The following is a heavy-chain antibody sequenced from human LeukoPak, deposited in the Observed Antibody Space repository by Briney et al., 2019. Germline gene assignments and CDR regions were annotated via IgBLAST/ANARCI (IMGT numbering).Heavy chain of an antibody. V-gene: IGHV1-69*13. Sequence: GASVKVSCKASGGTFTSYAISWVRQAPGQGLEWVGGIIASFGTATYAQKFQGRVTITADESTSPAYMELSSLRSEDTAVYYCARTRPYDSSGYYFCYFAYWGQGTLVTVSS. J-gene: IGHJ4*02. CDR2: IIASFGTA. D-gene: IGHD3-22*01. CDR3: ARTRPYDSSGYYFCYFAY. CDR1: GGTFTSYA.